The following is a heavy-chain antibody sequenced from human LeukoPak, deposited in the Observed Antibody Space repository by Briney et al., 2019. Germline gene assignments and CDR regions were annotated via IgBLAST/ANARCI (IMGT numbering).Heavy chain of an antibody. J-gene: IGHJ3*01. CDR3: ANADRFCAGGSCPVPDAFDF. Sequence: SETLSLTCTVSGGSISSSSYYWGWIRQPPGKGLEWIGSIYYSGSTYYNPSLKSRVTISVDTSKNQFSLKLSSVTAADTAVYYCANADRFCAGGSCPVPDAFDFWGQGTMVTVSS. D-gene: IGHD2-15*01. CDR2: IYYSGST. CDR1: GGSISSSSYY. V-gene: IGHV4-39*01.